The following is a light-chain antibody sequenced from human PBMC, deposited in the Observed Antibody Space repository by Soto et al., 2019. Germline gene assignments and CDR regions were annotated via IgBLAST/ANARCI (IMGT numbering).Light chain of an antibody. Sequence: EIVLTQSPATLSLSAGERATLSCRASQSVDSYLTWYQQKPGQAPRLLIYDVSKRATGIPVRFSGSGSGTDFTLTISSLEPEDVAIYYCQQRCNWPLTFGGGTKVEIK. CDR3: QQRCNWPLT. J-gene: IGKJ4*01. CDR2: DVS. CDR1: QSVDSY. V-gene: IGKV3-11*01.